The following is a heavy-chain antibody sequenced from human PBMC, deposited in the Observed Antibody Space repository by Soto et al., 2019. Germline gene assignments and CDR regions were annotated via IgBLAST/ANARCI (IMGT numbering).Heavy chain of an antibody. J-gene: IGHJ4*02. D-gene: IGHD5-12*01. V-gene: IGHV1-3*01. CDR1: GISYTTYA. CDR3: ARAISGYVT. CDR2: INAGNGDT. Sequence: VQLVQSGAEVKKPGASVRISCTASGISYTTYAIHWVRQAPGQGLEWMGWINAGNGDTRYSQRFQGRVTLTTDTSATTTYMDLSSLRSEDTSIYSCARAISGYVTWGQGTLVTVSS.